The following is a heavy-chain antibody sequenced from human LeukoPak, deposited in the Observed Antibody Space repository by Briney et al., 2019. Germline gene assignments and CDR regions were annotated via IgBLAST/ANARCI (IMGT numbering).Heavy chain of an antibody. J-gene: IGHJ3*02. D-gene: IGHD3-16*01. V-gene: IGHV3-74*01. CDR2: INPDGSRT. CDR3: VGDMTGPRDI. Sequence: SGGSLRLSCAASGSTFSSYWIHWVRQAPGKGLMWVSRINPDGSRTDYADSVKGRFTISRGNAKNSLYLQMNSLRDEDTAVYYCVGDMTGPRDIWGQGTMVTVSS. CDR1: GSTFSSYW.